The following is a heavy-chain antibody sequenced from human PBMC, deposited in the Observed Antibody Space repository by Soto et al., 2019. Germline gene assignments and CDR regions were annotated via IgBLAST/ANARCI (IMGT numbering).Heavy chain of an antibody. CDR3: AKGGYSGYEHYNWFDP. CDR1: GFTFSSYA. CDR2: ISGSGGST. Sequence: GGSLRLSCAASGFTFSSYAMSWVRQAPGKGLEWVSAISGSGGSTYYADSVKGRFTISGDNSKNTLYLQMNSLRAEDTAVYYCAKGGYSGYEHYNWFDPWGQGTLVTVS. V-gene: IGHV3-23*01. J-gene: IGHJ5*02. D-gene: IGHD5-12*01.